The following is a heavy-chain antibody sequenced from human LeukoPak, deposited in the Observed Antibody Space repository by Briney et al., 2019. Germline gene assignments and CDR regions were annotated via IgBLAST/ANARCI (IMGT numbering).Heavy chain of an antibody. CDR3: ARDRYYDILTGLEKFDY. D-gene: IGHD3-9*01. CDR1: GYTFTSYG. Sequence: ASVKVSCKASGYTFTSYGISWVRQAPGQGLEWMGWISAYNGNTNYAQKLQGRVTMTTDTSTSTAYMELRSLGSDDTAVYYCARDRYYDILTGLEKFDYWGQGTLVTVSS. CDR2: ISAYNGNT. V-gene: IGHV1-18*01. J-gene: IGHJ4*02.